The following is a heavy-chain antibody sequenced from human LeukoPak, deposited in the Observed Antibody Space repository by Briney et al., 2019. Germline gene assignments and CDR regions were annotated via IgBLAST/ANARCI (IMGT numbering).Heavy chain of an antibody. J-gene: IGHJ5*02. Sequence: SETLSLTCTVSGGSISGSSFYWGWIRQPPGKGLEWIGSLYYSGNTYYNPSLKSRVTISVDTSKSQFSLKLSSVTATDTAVYYCARYYYGSGSYIWFDPWGQGTLVTVSS. D-gene: IGHD3-10*01. V-gene: IGHV4-39*01. CDR1: GGSISGSSFY. CDR3: ARYYYGSGSYIWFDP. CDR2: LYYSGNT.